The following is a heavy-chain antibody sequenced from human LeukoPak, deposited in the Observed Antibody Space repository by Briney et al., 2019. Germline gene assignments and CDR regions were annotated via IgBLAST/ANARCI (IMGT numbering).Heavy chain of an antibody. CDR1: GFTLSTFD. Sequence: TGGSLRLSCAASGFTLSTFDMNWVRQAPGKGLEWVSSISTSSRYIYYRDSVKGRFTISRDDAENSLYLQMNSLTVEDTAVYYCARADCSGSTCYLRHSWFDPWGQGTLVTVSS. J-gene: IGHJ5*02. V-gene: IGHV3-21*06. D-gene: IGHD2-2*01. CDR3: ARADCSGSTCYLRHSWFDP. CDR2: ISTSSRYI.